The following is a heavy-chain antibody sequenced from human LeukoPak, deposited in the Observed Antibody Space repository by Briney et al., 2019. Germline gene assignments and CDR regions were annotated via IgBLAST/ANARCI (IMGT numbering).Heavy chain of an antibody. CDR2: IYHSGST. CDR3: ARDGSGTITYFDY. V-gene: IGHV4-4*02. Sequence: SGTLSLTCSVSGGSISSSNWWSWVRQPPGKGLEWIGEIYHSGSTNYNPSLKSRVTISVDKSKNQFSLKLSSVTAADTAVYYCARDGSGTITYFDYWGQGTLVTVSS. D-gene: IGHD3-10*01. CDR1: GGSISSSNW. J-gene: IGHJ4*02.